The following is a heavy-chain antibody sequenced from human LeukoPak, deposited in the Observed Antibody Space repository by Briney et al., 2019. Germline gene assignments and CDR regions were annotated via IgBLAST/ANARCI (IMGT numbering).Heavy chain of an antibody. J-gene: IGHJ4*02. V-gene: IGHV3-48*02. Sequence: PGGSLRLSCAASGFTFSTYSMKWVRQAPGKGLEWVSYISCSSGTIYYAESVKGRFTISRDNAKNSLYLQMNGLRDEDTAVYYCAGDQSDYYGSGSYSEGSYWGQGTLVTVSS. D-gene: IGHD3-10*01. CDR1: GFTFSTYS. CDR2: ISCSSGTI. CDR3: AGDQSDYYGSGSYSEGSY.